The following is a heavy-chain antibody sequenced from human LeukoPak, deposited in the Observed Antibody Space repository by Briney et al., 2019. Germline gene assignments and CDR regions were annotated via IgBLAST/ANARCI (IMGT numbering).Heavy chain of an antibody. Sequence: GSYLRLSGAASGLNFSRYAMNLVRQAPGNGLEWVSSISRSGANTYYTDSVKGRFTISRDNSKNTLYLQMNSLRAEDTAVYYCAKPPYFDNRGYKYYFDYWGQGTLVTVSS. CDR3: AKPPYFDNRGYKYYFDY. J-gene: IGHJ4*02. CDR1: GLNFSRYA. V-gene: IGHV3-23*01. D-gene: IGHD3-22*01. CDR2: ISRSGANT.